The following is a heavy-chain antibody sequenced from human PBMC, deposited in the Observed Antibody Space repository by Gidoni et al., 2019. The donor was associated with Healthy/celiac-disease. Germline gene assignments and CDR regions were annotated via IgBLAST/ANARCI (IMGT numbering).Heavy chain of an antibody. V-gene: IGHV3-33*01. CDR3: ASSFHYYDSSGYYMDDY. CDR2: IWYDGSNK. CDR1: GFTFSSYG. D-gene: IGHD3-22*01. Sequence: QVQLVESGGGVVQPGRSLRLSCAASGFTFSSYGMHWVRQAPGKGLEWVAVIWYDGSNKYYADSVKGRFTISRDNSKNTLYLQMNSLRAEDTAVYYCASSFHYYDSSGYYMDDYWGQGTLVTVSS. J-gene: IGHJ4*02.